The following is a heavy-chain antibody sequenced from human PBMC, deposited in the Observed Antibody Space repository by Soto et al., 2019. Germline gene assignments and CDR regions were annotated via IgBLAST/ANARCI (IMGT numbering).Heavy chain of an antibody. V-gene: IGHV1-69*02. J-gene: IGHJ4*02. CDR2: IIPILGIA. Sequence: SVKVSCKASGGTFGSYTISWVRQAPGQGLEWKGKIIPILGIANYAQKFQGRVTITADKSTSTAYMELSSLRSEDTAAYYCARAVAGTMASDYWGQGTLVTVSS. D-gene: IGHD6-19*01. CDR1: GGTFGSYT. CDR3: ARAVAGTMASDY.